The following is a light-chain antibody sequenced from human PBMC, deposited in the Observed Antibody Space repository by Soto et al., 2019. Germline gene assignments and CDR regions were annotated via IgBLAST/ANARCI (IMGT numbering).Light chain of an antibody. J-gene: IGKJ4*01. V-gene: IGKV4-1*01. Sequence: DIVMTQSPDSLAVSLGERATINCKSSQSVLHSPNNKNYLAWYQHKPGQSPKMLIYWASFRESGVPDRFSGSGSGTDFTLTISSLQSEDVAVYYCQQYYSSPLTFGGGTKVEIK. CDR2: WAS. CDR1: QSVLHSPNNKNY. CDR3: QQYYSSPLT.